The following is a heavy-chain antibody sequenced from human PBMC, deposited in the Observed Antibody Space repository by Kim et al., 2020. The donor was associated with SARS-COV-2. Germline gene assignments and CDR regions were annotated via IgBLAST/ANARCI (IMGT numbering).Heavy chain of an antibody. CDR3: ARTPVLWFGEYQDWYFDL. CDR1: GFSLSTSGMC. CDR2: IDWDDDK. D-gene: IGHD3-10*01. Sequence: SGPTLVKPTQTLTLTCTFSGFSLSTSGMCVSWIRQPPGKALEWLALIDWDDDKYYSTSLKTRLTISKDTSKNQVVLTMTNMDPVDTATYYCARTPVLWFGEYQDWYFDLWGRGTLVTVSS. V-gene: IGHV2-70*01. J-gene: IGHJ2*01.